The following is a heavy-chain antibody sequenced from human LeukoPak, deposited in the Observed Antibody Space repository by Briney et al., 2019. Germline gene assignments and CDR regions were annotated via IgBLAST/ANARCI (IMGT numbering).Heavy chain of an antibody. Sequence: ASVKVSCKASGSTFTGYYMHWVRQATGQGLEWMGWINSNIGGTNYAQKIPCRATITRKSSISTAYMELSRLRSDDTAVYYCASGITSCEVFNGFDPWGQETLVTVSS. J-gene: IGHJ5*02. CDR3: ASGITSCEVFNGFDP. V-gene: IGHV1-2*02. D-gene: IGHD2-2*01. CDR2: INSNIGGT. CDR1: GSTFTGYY.